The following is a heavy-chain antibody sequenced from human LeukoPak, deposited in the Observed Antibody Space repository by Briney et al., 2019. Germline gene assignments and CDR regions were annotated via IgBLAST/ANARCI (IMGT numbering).Heavy chain of an antibody. D-gene: IGHD3-22*01. J-gene: IGHJ6*02. CDR3: ARRIEYYDSSGYYWIDYYYYYGMDV. CDR1: GGSISSGRYY. CDR2: ISYSGST. V-gene: IGHV4-39*01. Sequence: SETLSLTCTVSGGSISSGRYYWSWIRQHPGKGLEWIGYISYSGSTYYNPSLKSRVTISVDTSKNQFSLKLSSVTAADTAVYYCARRIEYYDSSGYYWIDYYYYYGMDVWGQGTTVTVSS.